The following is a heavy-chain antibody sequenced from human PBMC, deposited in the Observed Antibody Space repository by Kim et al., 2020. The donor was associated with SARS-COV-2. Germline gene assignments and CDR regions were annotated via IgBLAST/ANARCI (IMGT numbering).Heavy chain of an antibody. Sequence: GGSLRLSCEAFGITFSDQAIHWVRQAPGKGLEWVAGISWNSGSIGYADSVKGRFTISRDNAKSSLYLQMNSLRVEDTALYYCAKTPSFYYYYMDVWGKGT. CDR2: ISWNSGSI. CDR1: GITFSDQA. CDR3: AKTPSFYYYYMDV. V-gene: IGHV3-9*01. J-gene: IGHJ6*03.